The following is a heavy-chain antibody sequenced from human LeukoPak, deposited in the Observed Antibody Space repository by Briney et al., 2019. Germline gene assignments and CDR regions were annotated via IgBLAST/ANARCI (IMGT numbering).Heavy chain of an antibody. CDR1: GYTFTSNY. D-gene: IGHD3-10*01. CDR2: ISPSGGST. V-gene: IGHV1-46*01. Sequence: ASVKVSCKAFGYTFTSNYMHWVRQAPGQGPEWMGVISPSGGSTTYAQKFQGRVTLTRDMSTSTDYLELSSLRSEDTAVYYCARAEAYGSGSYLDYWGQGTLVTVSS. J-gene: IGHJ4*02. CDR3: ARAEAYGSGSYLDY.